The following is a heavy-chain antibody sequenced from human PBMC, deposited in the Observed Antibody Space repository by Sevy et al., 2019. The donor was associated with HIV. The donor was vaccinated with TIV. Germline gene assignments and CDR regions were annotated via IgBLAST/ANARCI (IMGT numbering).Heavy chain of an antibody. Sequence: EGSLRLSCAASGFTFSSYAMHWVRQAPGKGLEWVAVISYDGSNKYYADSVKGRFTISRDNSKNTLYLQMNSLRAEDTAVYYCARALGWFGGLFDYWGQGTLVTVSS. J-gene: IGHJ4*02. V-gene: IGHV3-30*04. D-gene: IGHD3-10*01. CDR2: ISYDGSNK. CDR1: GFTFSSYA. CDR3: ARALGWFGGLFDY.